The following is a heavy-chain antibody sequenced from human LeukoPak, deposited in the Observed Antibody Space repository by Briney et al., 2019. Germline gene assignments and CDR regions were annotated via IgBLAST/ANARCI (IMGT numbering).Heavy chain of an antibody. CDR2: ISGSGGST. Sequence: GGSLRLSCAASGFTFSSYAMSWVRQAPGKGLEWVSAISGSGGSTYYADSVKGRFTISRDNSKNTLYLQMNSLRAEDTAVYYCAKVRLLWFGEPPPYYFDYWGQGTLVTVSS. CDR1: GFTFSSYA. CDR3: AKVRLLWFGEPPPYYFDY. D-gene: IGHD3-10*01. V-gene: IGHV3-23*01. J-gene: IGHJ4*02.